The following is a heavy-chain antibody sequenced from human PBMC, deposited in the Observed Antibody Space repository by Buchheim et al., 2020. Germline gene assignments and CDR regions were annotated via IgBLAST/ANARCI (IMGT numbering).Heavy chain of an antibody. D-gene: IGHD1-26*01. Sequence: QVQLVQSGAEVKKPGSSVKVSCKASGYTFTSYYIRWVRQAPGQGLEWMGIINPIVGTTSYAQKFQGRVTMTGDASTSTAYMELSSLRSEDTAVYYCARGGRIGWRHFDYWGQGTL. CDR2: INPIVGTT. V-gene: IGHV1-46*01. CDR3: ARGGRIGWRHFDY. J-gene: IGHJ4*02. CDR1: GYTFTSYY.